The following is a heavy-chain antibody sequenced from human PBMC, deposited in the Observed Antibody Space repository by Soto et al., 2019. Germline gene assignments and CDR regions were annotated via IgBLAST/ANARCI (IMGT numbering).Heavy chain of an antibody. CDR2: IYYSGST. CDR3: ATDLGINDSGGNWGSFDF. D-gene: IGHD7-27*01. J-gene: IGHJ3*01. V-gene: IGHV4-30-4*01. CDR1: GGSISSGDYY. Sequence: SETLSLTCTVSGGSISSGDYYWSWIRQPPGKGLEWIGYIYYSGSTYYNPSLKSRVTISVDTSKNQFSLKLSSVTAVDTAVYYCATDLGINDSGGNWGSFDFWGQGTMVTVSS.